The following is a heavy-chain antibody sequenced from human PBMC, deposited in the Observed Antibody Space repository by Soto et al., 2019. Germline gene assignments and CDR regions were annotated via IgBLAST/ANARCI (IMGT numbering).Heavy chain of an antibody. Sequence: SETLSLTCAVYGGSFSGYYWSWIRQPPGKGLEWIGEINHSGSTNYNPSLKSRVTISVDTSKNQFSLKLSPVTAADTAVYYCAGPPYISGWYGRDAFDIWGQGTMVTVSS. D-gene: IGHD6-19*01. V-gene: IGHV4-34*01. CDR2: INHSGST. J-gene: IGHJ3*02. CDR3: AGPPYISGWYGRDAFDI. CDR1: GGSFSGYY.